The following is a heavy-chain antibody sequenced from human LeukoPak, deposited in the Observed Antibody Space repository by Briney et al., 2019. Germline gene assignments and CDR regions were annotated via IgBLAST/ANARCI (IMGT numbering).Heavy chain of an antibody. CDR3: ARVGSSSSVGWFDP. CDR2: INPSGGST. D-gene: IGHD6-6*01. CDR1: GYTFTTYY. J-gene: IGHJ5*02. V-gene: IGHV1-46*01. Sequence: SVKVCWKASGYTFTTYYAHWVRQAPGQGLEWRGIINPSGGSTSYAQKFQGRVTMTRDTSTSTVYMELSSLRSEDTAVYYCARVGSSSSVGWFDPWGQGTLVTVSS.